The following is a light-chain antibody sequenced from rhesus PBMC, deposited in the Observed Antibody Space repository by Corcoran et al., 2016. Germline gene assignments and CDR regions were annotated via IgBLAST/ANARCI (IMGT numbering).Light chain of an antibody. CDR3: QQQNSDPYS. CDR1: QGISSY. V-gene: IGKV1-25*01. CDR2: KAS. J-gene: IGKJ2*01. Sequence: DIQMTQSPSSLSASVGDTVTITCRASQGISSYLAWYQQKPGKAPKLLIYKASTLQSGVPSTFSGSGSGTDCTLTISRLQPEDFATYYGQQQNSDPYSFGQWTKVEIK.